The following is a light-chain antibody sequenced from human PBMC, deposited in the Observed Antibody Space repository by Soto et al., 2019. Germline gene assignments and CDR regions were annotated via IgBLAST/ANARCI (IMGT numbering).Light chain of an antibody. CDR1: PSVSSN. J-gene: IGKJ5*01. Sequence: IVMTQSQDTLTVSPGERATLSCRASPSVSSNLAWYQQKPGRAPSLLIYVASATATGIPVRFSGSGSVTEFTLTISSLHSEDFAVHYCQQYNNLPRIIFGQRTRLENK. CDR3: QQYNNLPRII. V-gene: IGKV3-15*01. CDR2: VAS.